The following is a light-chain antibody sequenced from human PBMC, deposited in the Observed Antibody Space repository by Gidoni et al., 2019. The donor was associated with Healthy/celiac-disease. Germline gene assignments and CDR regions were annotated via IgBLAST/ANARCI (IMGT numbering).Light chain of an antibody. CDR3: QQSYSIPLT. CDR1: QSISSY. J-gene: IGKJ4*01. V-gene: IGKV1-39*01. CDR2: AAP. Sequence: DIQMTQSPSSLSASVGDRVTITCRASQSISSYLNWYQQKPGKATKLLIYAAPSLQSGVPSRFSGSGSGTDFTLTISSLQPEDFATYYCQQSYSIPLTFGGGTKVEIK.